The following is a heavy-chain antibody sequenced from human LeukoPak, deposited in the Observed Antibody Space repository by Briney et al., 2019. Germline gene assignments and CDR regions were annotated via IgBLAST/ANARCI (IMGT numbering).Heavy chain of an antibody. D-gene: IGHD5-18*01. CDR2: INPDGNKK. J-gene: IGHJ4*02. Sequence: PPGGSLRLSCAVSGLTFSSSWMDWVRQAPGKGLEWVASINPDGNKKYSADSVKGRFTISRDNAENSLYLQMNSLRVEDTAFYYCARDLAYSRLDYWGQGMLATVSS. CDR3: ARDLAYSRLDY. CDR1: GLTFSSSW. V-gene: IGHV3-7*01.